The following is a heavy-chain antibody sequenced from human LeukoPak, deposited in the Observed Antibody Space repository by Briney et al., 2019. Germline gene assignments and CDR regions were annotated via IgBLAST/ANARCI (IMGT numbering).Heavy chain of an antibody. D-gene: IGHD6-25*01. CDR1: GYTFTNYY. Sequence: ASVKVSCKASGYTFTNYYMYWVRQAPGQGPEWMGIINPSGGSTSYAQKFQDRVTMTRDTSTSTVYMELSSLRSEDTAVYYCAPGQRVTQVIAPYYFDYWGQGTLVTVSS. J-gene: IGHJ4*02. CDR3: APGQRVTQVIAPYYFDY. CDR2: INPSGGST. V-gene: IGHV1-46*01.